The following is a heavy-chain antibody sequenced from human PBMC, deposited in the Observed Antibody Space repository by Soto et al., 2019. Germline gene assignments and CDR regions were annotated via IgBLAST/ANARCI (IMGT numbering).Heavy chain of an antibody. D-gene: IGHD6-19*01. CDR2: ISGSGGST. V-gene: IGHV3-23*01. CDR1: GFTFSSYA. CDR3: AKAKGEWLVLRALDP. Sequence: HPGGSLRLSCAASGFTFSSYAMSWVRQAPGKGLEWVSAISGSGGSTYYADSVKGRFTISRDNSKNTLYLQMNSLRAEDTAVYYCAKAKGEWLVLRALDPWGQGALVTVSS. J-gene: IGHJ5*02.